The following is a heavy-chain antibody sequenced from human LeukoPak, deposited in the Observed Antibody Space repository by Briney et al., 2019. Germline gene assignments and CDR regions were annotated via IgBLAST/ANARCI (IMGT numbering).Heavy chain of an antibody. CDR1: GFIFSTNA. D-gene: IGHD5-18*01. CDR2: INHSGST. Sequence: NPGGSLRLSCAASGFIFSTNAMNWVRQAPGKGLEWIGEINHSGSTNYNPSLKSRVTISGDTSKNQFSLKLSSVTAADTAVYFCARVGYSYVINDWSRTGLGAYPTKYYYHMDVWGKGTTVTVSS. J-gene: IGHJ6*03. V-gene: IGHV4-34*01. CDR3: ARVGYSYVINDWSRTGLGAYPTKYYYHMDV.